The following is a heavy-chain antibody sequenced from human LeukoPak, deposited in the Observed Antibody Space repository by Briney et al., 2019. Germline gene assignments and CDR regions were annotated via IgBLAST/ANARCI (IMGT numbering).Heavy chain of an antibody. Sequence: KPSETLSLTCTVSGGSISSSSIYRGWIRQPPGKGLEWIGSIYYSGGTYYNPSLESRVTISVDTSKNQFSLKLTSVTPADTAVYYCASWMDVDTAFDYWGQGTLVTVSS. CDR3: ASWMDVDTAFDY. J-gene: IGHJ4*02. D-gene: IGHD5-18*01. V-gene: IGHV4-39*01. CDR1: GGSISSSSIY. CDR2: IYYSGGT.